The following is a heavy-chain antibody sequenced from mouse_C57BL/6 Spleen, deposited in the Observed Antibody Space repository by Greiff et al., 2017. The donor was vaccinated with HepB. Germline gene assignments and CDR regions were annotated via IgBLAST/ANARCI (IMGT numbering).Heavy chain of an antibody. D-gene: IGHD2-1*01. Sequence: QVQLQQSGPELVKPGASVKISCKASGYAFSSSWMNWVKQRPGKGLEWIGRIYPGDGDTNYNGKFKGKATLTADKSSSTAYMQLSSLTSEDSAVYFCARVDGNYLYYFDYWGQGTTLTVSS. V-gene: IGHV1-82*01. CDR3: ARVDGNYLYYFDY. J-gene: IGHJ2*01. CDR1: GYAFSSSW. CDR2: IYPGDGDT.